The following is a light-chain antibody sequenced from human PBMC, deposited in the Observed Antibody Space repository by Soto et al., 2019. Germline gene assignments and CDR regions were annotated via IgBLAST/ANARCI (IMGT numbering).Light chain of an antibody. V-gene: IGKV3-11*01. CDR3: QQRSSWLT. Sequence: EIVLTQSPATLSLSPGERATLSCRASQSVSSYLAWYQQKPGRAPRLLIYDASNRATGIPARFSGSGSGTDFTLTISSLEPEDFAVYYCQQRSSWLTFGGGTKVDIK. CDR2: DAS. J-gene: IGKJ4*02. CDR1: QSVSSY.